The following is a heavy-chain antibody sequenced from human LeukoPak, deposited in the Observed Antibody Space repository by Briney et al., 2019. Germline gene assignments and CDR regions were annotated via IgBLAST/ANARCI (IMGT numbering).Heavy chain of an antibody. CDR3: ARTYASGSSYG. CDR2: IKQDGSEK. D-gene: IGHD3-10*01. CDR1: GFTFSSFW. J-gene: IGHJ4*02. V-gene: IGHV3-7*04. Sequence: GSSLRLSCEASGFTFSSFWMSWVRQAPGKGLEWVANIKQDGSEKYYVDSVKGRFTIFNDHAENSLFLQMSRPRVEDTAVYYSARTYASGSSYGWGQGTLVTVSS.